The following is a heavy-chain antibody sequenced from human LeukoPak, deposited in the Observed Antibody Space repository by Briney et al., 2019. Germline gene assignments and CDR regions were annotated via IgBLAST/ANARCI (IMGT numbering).Heavy chain of an antibody. CDR3: AADYYGSGSYFY. CDR2: IYSGGST. J-gene: IGHJ4*02. D-gene: IGHD3-10*01. V-gene: IGHV3-53*01. CDR1: GFTVSSNY. Sequence: GGSLRLSCAASGFTVSSNYMSWVRQAPGKGLEWVSVIYSGGSTYYADSVKGRFTISRDNSKDTLYLQMNSLRAEDTAVYYCAADYYGSGSYFYWGQGTLVTVSS.